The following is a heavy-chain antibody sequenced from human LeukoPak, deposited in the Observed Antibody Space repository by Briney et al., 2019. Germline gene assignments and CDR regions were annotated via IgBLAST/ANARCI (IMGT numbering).Heavy chain of an antibody. D-gene: IGHD2-15*01. CDR1: GFPVDSNY. V-gene: IGHV3-53*01. CDR2: LYEDGRT. Sequence: GGSLRLSCAASGFPVDSNYMNWVRQAPGKGLEWVSVLYEDGRTYYADSVKGRFTISRDTSKNILSLQLNGLRAEDTAVYYCARGGGYYPIDYWGQGTLVTVSS. J-gene: IGHJ4*02. CDR3: ARGGGYYPIDY.